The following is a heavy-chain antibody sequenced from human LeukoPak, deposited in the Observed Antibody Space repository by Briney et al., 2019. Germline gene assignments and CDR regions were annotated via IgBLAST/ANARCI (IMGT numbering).Heavy chain of an antibody. V-gene: IGHV3-23*01. J-gene: IGHJ4*02. D-gene: IGHD6-19*01. Sequence: GGSLRLSCVASGFTFSSYAMSWVRQAPGKGLEWVSAISGSGGSTYYADSVKGRFTISRDNSKNTPYLQMNSLRDEDTAGYYCAKGFGGSSGWFYFDYWGQGTPVTVSS. CDR1: GFTFSSYA. CDR3: AKGFGGSSGWFYFDY. CDR2: ISGSGGST.